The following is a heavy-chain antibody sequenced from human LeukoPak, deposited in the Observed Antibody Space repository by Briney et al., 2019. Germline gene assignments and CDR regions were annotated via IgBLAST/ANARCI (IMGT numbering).Heavy chain of an antibody. CDR3: ARGGRYSPLDY. J-gene: IGHJ4*02. CDR2: IKQDGSEK. V-gene: IGHV3-7*01. D-gene: IGHD5-18*01. CDR1: GFTFGSYW. Sequence: GGSLRLSCAASGFTFGSYWMSWVRQAPGKGLEWVANIKQDGSEKYYVDSVKGQFTISRDNAKNSLYLQMNSLRAEDTAVYYCARGGRYSPLDYWGQGTLVTVSS.